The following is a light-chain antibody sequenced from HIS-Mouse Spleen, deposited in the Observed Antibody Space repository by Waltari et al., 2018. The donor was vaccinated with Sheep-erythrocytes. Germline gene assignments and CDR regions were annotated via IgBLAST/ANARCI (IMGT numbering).Light chain of an antibody. CDR2: WAS. CDR3: QQYYSTLT. Sequence: DIVMTQSPDSLAVSLGERATINCKSSQRVLYRSNNKNYLAWYPQKPGQPPELLIYWASTRESGVPDRFSGSGSETDFTLTISSLQAEDVAVYYCQQYYSTLTFGGGTKVEIK. J-gene: IGKJ4*01. V-gene: IGKV4-1*01. CDR1: QRVLYRSNNKNY.